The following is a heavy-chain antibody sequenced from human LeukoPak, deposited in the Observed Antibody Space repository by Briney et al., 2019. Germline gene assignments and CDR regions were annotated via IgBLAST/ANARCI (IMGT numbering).Heavy chain of an antibody. CDR3: AREPTYTSSWYTSCDY. CDR1: GFTFSNYY. D-gene: IGHD6-13*01. Sequence: GGSLRLSCEASGFTFSNYYMNWVRQAPGKGLEWLSSISGSNTYISHADSVKGRFTIARDNVKNSLYLQMNSLRAEDTAVYYCAREPTYTSSWYTSCDYWGQGTLVTVSS. CDR2: ISGSNTYI. V-gene: IGHV3-21*01. J-gene: IGHJ4*02.